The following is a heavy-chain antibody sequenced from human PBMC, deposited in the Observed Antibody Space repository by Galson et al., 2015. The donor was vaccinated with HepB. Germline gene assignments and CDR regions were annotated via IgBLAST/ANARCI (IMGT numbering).Heavy chain of an antibody. V-gene: IGHV3-21*01. D-gene: IGHD4-17*01. Sequence: SLRLSCAASGFTFSSYSMNWVRQAPGKGLEWVSSISSSSSYIYYADSVKGRFTISRDNAKNSLYLQMNSLRAEDTAVYYCGRDRVWIDYGDFNWFDPWGQGTLVTVSS. CDR3: GRDRVWIDYGDFNWFDP. J-gene: IGHJ5*02. CDR1: GFTFSSYS. CDR2: ISSSSSYI.